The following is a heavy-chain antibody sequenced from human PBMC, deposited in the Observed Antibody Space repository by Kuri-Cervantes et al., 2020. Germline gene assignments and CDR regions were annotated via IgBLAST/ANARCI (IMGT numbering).Heavy chain of an antibody. CDR1: GYTFTGYY. V-gene: IGHV1-2*02. J-gene: IGHJ3*02. Sequence: ASVKVSCKASGYTFTGYYMHWVRQAPGQGLEWMGWINPNSGGTNYAQKFQGRVTITADKSTSTAYMELSSLRSEDTAVYYCARVSSSWYPQTDDAFDIWGQGTMVTVSS. CDR2: INPNSGGT. D-gene: IGHD6-13*01. CDR3: ARVSSSWYPQTDDAFDI.